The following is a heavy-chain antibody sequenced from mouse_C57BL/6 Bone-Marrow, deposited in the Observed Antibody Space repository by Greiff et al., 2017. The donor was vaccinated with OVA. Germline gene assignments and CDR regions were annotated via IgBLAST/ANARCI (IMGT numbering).Heavy chain of an antibody. CDR3: ARWGLLYGAMDY. CDR1: GYTFTNYW. Sequence: VKLQQSGAELVRPGTSVKMSCKASGYTFTNYWIGWAKQRPGHGLEWIGDIYPGGGYTNYNEKFKGKATLTADKSSSTAYMQFSSLTSEDSAIYYCARWGLLYGAMDYWGQGTSVTVSS. V-gene: IGHV1-63*01. J-gene: IGHJ4*01. D-gene: IGHD2-12*01. CDR2: IYPGGGYT.